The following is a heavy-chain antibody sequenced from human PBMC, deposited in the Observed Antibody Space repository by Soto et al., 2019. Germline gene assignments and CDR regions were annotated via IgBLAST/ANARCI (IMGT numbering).Heavy chain of an antibody. Sequence: PGGSLRLSCAASGFTFSSYDMHWVRQATGKGLEWVSAIGTAGDTYYPGSVKGRFTISRENAKNSLYLQMNSLRAEDTAVYYRTIAMVRGVIITGGMDVWGQGTTVTAP. CDR3: TIAMVRGVIITGGMDV. D-gene: IGHD3-10*01. J-gene: IGHJ6*02. CDR1: GFTFSSYD. CDR2: IGTAGDT. V-gene: IGHV3-13*01.